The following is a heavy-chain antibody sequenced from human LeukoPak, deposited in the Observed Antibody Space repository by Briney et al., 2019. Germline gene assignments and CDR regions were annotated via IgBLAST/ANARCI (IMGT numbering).Heavy chain of an antibody. D-gene: IGHD5-24*01. V-gene: IGHV3-30*04. Sequence: GGSLRLSCAASGFTFSSYAMHWVRHAPGKGLEWVAVISYDGSNKYYADSVKGRFTISRDNSKNTLYLQMNSLRAEDTAVYYCARDGGRWLQATDYWGQGTLVTVSS. J-gene: IGHJ4*02. CDR3: ARDGGRWLQATDY. CDR2: ISYDGSNK. CDR1: GFTFSSYA.